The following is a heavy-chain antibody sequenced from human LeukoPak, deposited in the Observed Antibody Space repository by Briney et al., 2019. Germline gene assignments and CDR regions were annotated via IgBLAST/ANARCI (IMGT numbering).Heavy chain of an antibody. J-gene: IGHJ2*01. V-gene: IGHV4-31*03. CDR2: IYYSGST. CDR3: ARDGAYCGGDCYPNWYFDL. Sequence: PSETLSLTCTVSGGSISSGGYYWRWIRQHPGKGLEWIGYIYYSGSTYYNPSLKSRVTISVDTSKNQFSLKLSSVTAADTAVYYCARDGAYCGGDCYPNWYFDLWGRGTLVTVSS. D-gene: IGHD2-21*02. CDR1: GGSISSGGYY.